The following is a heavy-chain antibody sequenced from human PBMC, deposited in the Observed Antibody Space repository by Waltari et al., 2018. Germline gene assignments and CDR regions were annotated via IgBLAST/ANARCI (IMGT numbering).Heavy chain of an antibody. CDR3: ANTISSGEGFDY. V-gene: IGHV5-51*01. Sequence: EVQLVQSGAEVQKPGESPKLSCTGSGYSFTSYWLGWVRQMPGKGLGWMGMIYPGDSYTRYRPSVQGQVTISADKSISTAYLEWSSLKATDTAMYYCANTISSGEGFDYWGQGTLVTVSS. D-gene: IGHD6-19*01. J-gene: IGHJ4*02. CDR2: IYPGDSYT. CDR1: GYSFTSYW.